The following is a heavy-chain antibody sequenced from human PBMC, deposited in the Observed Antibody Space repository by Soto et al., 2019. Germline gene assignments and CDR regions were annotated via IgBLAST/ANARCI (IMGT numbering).Heavy chain of an antibody. V-gene: IGHV1-18*04. CDR1: GYTFTSYG. CDR3: ARPRNVLLWFGESGAFDY. J-gene: IGHJ4*02. CDR2: ISAYNGNT. Sequence: QVQLVQSGAEVKKPGASVKVSCKASGYTFTSYGISWVRQAPGQGLEWMGWISAYNGNTNYAQKLQGRVTMTTDTSTSTAYMELRSLRSDDTAVYYCARPRNVLLWFGESGAFDYWGQGTLVTVSS. D-gene: IGHD3-10*01.